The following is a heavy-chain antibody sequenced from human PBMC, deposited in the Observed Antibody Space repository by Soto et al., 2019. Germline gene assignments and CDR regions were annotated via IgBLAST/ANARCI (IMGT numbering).Heavy chain of an antibody. J-gene: IGHJ6*02. D-gene: IGHD6-13*01. CDR3: ARDHGGSTWFVGIYYYFGVHV. Sequence: EVQLVESGGGLVQPGGSLRLSCAASGFTLSSYNMNWVRQAPGKGLEWVSYISGSCDTIYYADSVKGRFTISRDNAKNSLYLQMDSLRDEDTAVYYCARDHGGSTWFVGIYYYFGVHVWGQGTTVTVSS. CDR1: GFTLSSYN. CDR2: ISGSCDTI. V-gene: IGHV3-48*02.